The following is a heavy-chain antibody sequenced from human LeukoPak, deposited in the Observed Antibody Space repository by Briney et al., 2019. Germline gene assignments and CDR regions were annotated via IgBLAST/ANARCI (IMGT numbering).Heavy chain of an antibody. CDR2: INWNGGST. CDR1: GFTFDDYG. V-gene: IGHV3-20*04. Sequence: GGSPRLSCAASGFTFDDYGMSWVRQAPGKGLEWVSGINWNGGSTGYADSVKGRFTISRDNAKNSLYLQMNSLRAEDTALYYCARGQRGLYYYYMDVWGKGTTVTVSS. J-gene: IGHJ6*03. CDR3: ARGQRGLYYYYMDV. D-gene: IGHD3-10*01.